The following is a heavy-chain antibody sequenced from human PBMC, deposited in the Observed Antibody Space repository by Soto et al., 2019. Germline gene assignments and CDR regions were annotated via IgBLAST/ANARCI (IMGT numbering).Heavy chain of an antibody. CDR3: ARVALSIAVAGPYYYYYGMDV. CDR2: IIPIFGTA. V-gene: IGHV1-69*13. Sequence: ASVKVSCKASGGTFSSYAISWVRQAPGQGREWMGGIIPIFGTANYAQKFQGRVTITADESTSTAYMELSSLRSEDTAVYYCARVALSIAVAGPYYYYYGMDVWGQGXTVIVYS. CDR1: GGTFSSYA. J-gene: IGHJ6*02. D-gene: IGHD6-19*01.